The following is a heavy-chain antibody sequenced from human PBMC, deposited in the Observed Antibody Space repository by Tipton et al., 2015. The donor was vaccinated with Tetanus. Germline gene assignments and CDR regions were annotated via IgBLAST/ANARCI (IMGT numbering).Heavy chain of an antibody. D-gene: IGHD3-9*01. CDR3: TRGRPLTGNYYQYYMDV. J-gene: IGHJ6*03. CDR1: GFSVSNNH. V-gene: IGHV3-53*01. Sequence: SLRLSCAASGFSVSNNHMNWVRQAPGKGLEWVSVVYGAGSTDYADSVQGRFTLYRDNSKNILYLQLSNLRADDAAVYHCTRGRPLTGNYYQYYMDVWGKGTTVTVSS. CDR2: VYGAGST.